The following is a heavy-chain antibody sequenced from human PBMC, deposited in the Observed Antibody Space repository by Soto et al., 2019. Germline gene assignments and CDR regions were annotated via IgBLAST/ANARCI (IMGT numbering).Heavy chain of an antibody. Sequence: EVQLVESGGGLVQPGGSLRLSCAASGFTFSNYWMYWVRQAPGKGLEWVSRINSDGSVSSYADSVKGRLTISRDNVKNSLYLQMDSLRAEDTAVYYCARGECVGGTCYSLAGSFYYYMDVWGKWTTVTVFS. CDR2: INSDGSVS. CDR1: GFTFSNYW. D-gene: IGHD2-15*01. CDR3: ARGECVGGTCYSLAGSFYYYMDV. J-gene: IGHJ6*03. V-gene: IGHV3-74*02.